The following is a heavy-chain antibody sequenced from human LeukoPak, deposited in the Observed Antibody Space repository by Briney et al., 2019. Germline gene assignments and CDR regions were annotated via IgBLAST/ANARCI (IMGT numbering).Heavy chain of an antibody. J-gene: IGHJ4*02. Sequence: ASVKVSCTASGYSFTDYYIHWVRQAPGQGLEWMGYIKPNSGVTNYAQKFRGRVTMSWDTSISTAYIELGGLTSDDTAIYYCARPTYCGSNCYFNFDYWGQGTLVTVSS. D-gene: IGHD2-21*02. CDR1: GYSFTDYY. CDR3: ARPTYCGSNCYFNFDY. V-gene: IGHV1-2*02. CDR2: IKPNSGVT.